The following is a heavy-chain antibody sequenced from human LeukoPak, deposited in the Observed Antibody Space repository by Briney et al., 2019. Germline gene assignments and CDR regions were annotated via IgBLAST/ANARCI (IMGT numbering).Heavy chain of an antibody. J-gene: IGHJ4*02. CDR2: ISTSSIYI. Sequence: GGSLRLSCAASGFTFSSYSMNWVRQAPGMGLEWVSSISTSSIYIYYADSVKGRFTISRDNSKNTLYLQMNSLRAEDTAVYYCAKVPVGATRTFDYWGQGTLVTVSS. V-gene: IGHV3-21*04. CDR3: AKVPVGATRTFDY. CDR1: GFTFSSYS. D-gene: IGHD1-26*01.